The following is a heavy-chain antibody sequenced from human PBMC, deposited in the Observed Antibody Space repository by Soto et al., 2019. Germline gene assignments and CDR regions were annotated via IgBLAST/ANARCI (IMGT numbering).Heavy chain of an antibody. CDR2: ISWNSGSI. CDR1: GFTFDEYV. CDR3: AKDHSSSSWYYFDY. D-gene: IGHD6-13*01. V-gene: IGHV3-9*01. Sequence: EVQLVESGGGLVQPGRSLRLSCAASGFTFDEYVMHWVRQAPGKGLEWVSGISWNSGSIGYADSVKGRFTISRDNAKNSLYLQMNSLRAEDTALYYCAKDHSSSSWYYFDYWGQGTLVTVSS. J-gene: IGHJ4*02.